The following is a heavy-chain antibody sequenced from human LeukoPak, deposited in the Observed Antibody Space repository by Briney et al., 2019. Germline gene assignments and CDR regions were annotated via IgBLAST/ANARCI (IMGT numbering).Heavy chain of an antibody. V-gene: IGHV5-51*01. CDR1: GYTFSSYW. D-gene: IGHD3-3*01. CDR2: IYPGDSDT. J-gene: IGHJ4*02. CDR3: ARQNDFRLDY. Sequence: PGESLRISCKGSGYTFSSYWIGWVRQMPGKGLEWMGIIYPGDSDTRYSPSLQGQVTISVDTSIGTAYLQWSSLKASDTAIYYCARQNDFRLDYWGQGTLVTVSS.